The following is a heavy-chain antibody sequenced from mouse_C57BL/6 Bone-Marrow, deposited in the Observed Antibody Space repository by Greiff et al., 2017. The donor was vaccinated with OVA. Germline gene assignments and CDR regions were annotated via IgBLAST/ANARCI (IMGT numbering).Heavy chain of an antibody. Sequence: VQLVESGAELVKPGASVKLSCKASGYTFTESSIHWVKQRPGQGLEWIGWIYPGGGSINYNEKFKDKATLTADKSSSTVYMELSRLTSDDSAVYVCDRHGANWYYFDYWGQGTTLTVSS. CDR1: GYTFTESS. D-gene: IGHD4-1*01. CDR3: DRHGANWYYFDY. CDR2: IYPGGGSI. J-gene: IGHJ2*01. V-gene: IGHV1-62-2*01.